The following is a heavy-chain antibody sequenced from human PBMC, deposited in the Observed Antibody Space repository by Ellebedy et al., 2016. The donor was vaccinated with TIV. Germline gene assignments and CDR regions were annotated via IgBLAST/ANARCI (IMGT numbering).Heavy chain of an antibody. CDR2: ALYSGSP. CDR1: GGSVSSTRYY. Sequence: MPSETLSLTCSVSGGSVSSTRYYWVWIRPPPGKGLEYIGSALYSGSPYYNPSFKGRVTLSADTSKNQFSLNLRTVTAADTAVYYCARTDPWQPIDDWGQGTLVTVSS. V-gene: IGHV4-39*01. D-gene: IGHD2-21*02. J-gene: IGHJ4*02. CDR3: ARTDPWQPIDD.